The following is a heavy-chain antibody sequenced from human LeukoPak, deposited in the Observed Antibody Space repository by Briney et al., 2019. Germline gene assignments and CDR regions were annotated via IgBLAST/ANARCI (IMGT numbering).Heavy chain of an antibody. CDR2: ISERSSNI. J-gene: IGHJ4*02. V-gene: IGHV3-48*01. CDR1: GFTFSSYS. Sequence: GGSLRLSCAASGFTFSSYSMNWVRQAPGKGLEWVSFISERSSNIYYADSVKGRFTISRDKPKNSEYLQMNSLRAEDTAVYYCASDVLAATGPFWGQGTLVTVSS. CDR3: ASDVLAATGPF. D-gene: IGHD6-13*01.